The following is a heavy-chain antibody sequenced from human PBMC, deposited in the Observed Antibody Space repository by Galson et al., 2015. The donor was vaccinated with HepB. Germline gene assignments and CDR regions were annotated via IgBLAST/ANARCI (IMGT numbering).Heavy chain of an antibody. V-gene: IGHV1-69*06. CDR3: ARDIYVSGSYYYYYYGMDV. CDR2: IIPIVGTV. D-gene: IGHD3-10*01. Sequence: SVKVSCKASGGTFSDYAISWVRQAPGQGFEWMGGIIPIVGTVNYAQKFQGRVTITADKSTITGDMELSSLRSEDTAVYYCARDIYVSGSYYYYYYGMDVWGQGTTVTVSS. CDR1: GGTFSDYA. J-gene: IGHJ6*02.